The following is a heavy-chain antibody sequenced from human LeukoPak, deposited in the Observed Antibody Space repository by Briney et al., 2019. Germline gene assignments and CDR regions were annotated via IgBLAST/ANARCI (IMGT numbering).Heavy chain of an antibody. CDR2: IYYSGST. J-gene: IGHJ4*02. D-gene: IGHD6-13*01. V-gene: IGHV4-30-4*08. CDR1: GGSISSGDYY. CDR3: ARKIAAAGSFDY. Sequence: SETLSLTCTVSGGSISSGDYYWSWIRQPPGKGLEWIGYIYYSGSTYYDPSLKSRVTISVDTSKNQFSLKLSSVTAADTAVYYCARKIAAAGSFDYWGQGTLVTVSS.